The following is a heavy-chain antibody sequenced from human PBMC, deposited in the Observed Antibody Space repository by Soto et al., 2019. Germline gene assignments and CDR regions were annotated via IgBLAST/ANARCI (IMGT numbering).Heavy chain of an antibody. CDR1: GFTFSSYA. CDR3: ARGALQLLPTHDAFDV. V-gene: IGHV3-23*01. Sequence: GSLRLSCAASGFTFSSYAMSWVRQAPGKGLEWVSAISGSGGSTYYADSVKGRFTISRDNSKNTLYLQMNSLRAEDTAVYYCARGALQLLPTHDAFDVWGQGTMVTVSS. J-gene: IGHJ3*01. CDR2: ISGSGGST. D-gene: IGHD2-15*01.